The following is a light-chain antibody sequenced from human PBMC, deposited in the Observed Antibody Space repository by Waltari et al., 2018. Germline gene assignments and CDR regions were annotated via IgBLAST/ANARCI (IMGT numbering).Light chain of an antibody. J-gene: IGLJ2*01. Sequence: QAVLTQPPSASGTPGQRVSISCSGGSSNLGSNFVYWYQQLPGMAPKLLIYKNNQRPSGVPDRFPGSKSGTSASLVISGLRSEDEAHYYCTAWDDSLTGVLFGEGTKLTV. CDR3: TAWDDSLTGVL. V-gene: IGLV1-47*01. CDR2: KNN. CDR1: SSNLGSNF.